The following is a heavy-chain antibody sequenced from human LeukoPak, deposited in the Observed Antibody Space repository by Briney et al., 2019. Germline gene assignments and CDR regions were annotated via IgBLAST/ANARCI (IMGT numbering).Heavy chain of an antibody. CDR3: ARVVIDYYYYGMDV. Sequence: GGSLRLSCAAPGFTFSSYWMSWVRQAPGKGLEWVANIKQDGSEKYYVDSVKGRFTISRDNAKNSLYLQMNSLRAEDTAVYYCARVVIDYYYYGMDVWGKGTTVTVSS. J-gene: IGHJ6*04. CDR2: IKQDGSEK. V-gene: IGHV3-7*03. CDR1: GFTFSSYW. D-gene: IGHD3-16*02.